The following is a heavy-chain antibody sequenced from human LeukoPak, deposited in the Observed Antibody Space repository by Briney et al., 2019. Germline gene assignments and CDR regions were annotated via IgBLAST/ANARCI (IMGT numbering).Heavy chain of an antibody. CDR3: ARGYSGAFDI. V-gene: IGHV4-31*03. CDR1: GGSISSGGYY. CDR2: IYYSGST. J-gene: IGHJ3*02. D-gene: IGHD2-15*01. Sequence: SETLSLTCTVSGGSISSGGYYWSWIRQHPGKGLEWIGYIYYSGSTYYNPSLKSRATISVDTSKNQFSLKLSSVTAADTAVYYCARGYSGAFDIWGQGTMVTVSS.